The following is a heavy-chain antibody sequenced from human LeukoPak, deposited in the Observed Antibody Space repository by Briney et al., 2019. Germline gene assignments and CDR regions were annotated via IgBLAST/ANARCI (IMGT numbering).Heavy chain of an antibody. Sequence: GSLRLSCAASGFTFSSYSMNWVRQAPGKGLEWVSSISSSSSYIYYADSVKGRFTISRDNAKNSLYLQMNSLRAEDTAVYYCARDLFGSSSFDYWGQGTLVTVSS. V-gene: IGHV3-21*01. D-gene: IGHD6-6*01. CDR3: ARDLFGSSSFDY. CDR2: ISSSSSYI. J-gene: IGHJ4*02. CDR1: GFTFSSYS.